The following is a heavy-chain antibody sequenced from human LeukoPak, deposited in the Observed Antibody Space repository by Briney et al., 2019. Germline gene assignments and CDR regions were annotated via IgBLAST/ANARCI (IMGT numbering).Heavy chain of an antibody. CDR2: FDPEDGET. J-gene: IGHJ6*02. D-gene: IGHD2-2*01. CDR1: GYTLTELS. V-gene: IGHV1-24*01. Sequence: GASVKVSCKVSGYTLTELSMHWVRQAPGEGLEWMGGFDPEDGETIYAQKFQGRVTMTEDTSTDTAYMELSSLRSEDTAVYYCATSGKVVVVPAASYYYYGMDVWGQGTTVTVSS. CDR3: ATSGKVVVVPAASYYYYGMDV.